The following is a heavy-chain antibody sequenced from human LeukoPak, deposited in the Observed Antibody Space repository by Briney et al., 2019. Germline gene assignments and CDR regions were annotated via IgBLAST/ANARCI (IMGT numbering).Heavy chain of an antibody. J-gene: IGHJ4*02. D-gene: IGHD4-17*01. CDR1: GYTFTGYY. Sequence: ASVKVSCKASGYTFTGYYMHWVRQAPGQGLEWMGWINPNSGGTNYAQKFQGRVTMTRDTSISTAYMELSRLRSDDTAVYYCARDLFGTATIDSDFGDYPPLMWGQGTLVTVSS. CDR2: INPNSGGT. CDR3: ARDLFGTATIDSDFGDYPPLM. V-gene: IGHV1-2*02.